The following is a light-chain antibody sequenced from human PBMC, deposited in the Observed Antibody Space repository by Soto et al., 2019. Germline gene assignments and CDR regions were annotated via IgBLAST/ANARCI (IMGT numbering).Light chain of an antibody. Sequence: EIVMTQSPATLSVSPGERATLSCRASQSVSSNLAWYQQKPGQAPRLLIYGASPRATGIPARFSGSRSGTEFTLTISSLQSEDFAVYYCQQYNNLPYTFGQGTKLEIK. CDR1: QSVSSN. CDR3: QQYNNLPYT. J-gene: IGKJ2*01. CDR2: GAS. V-gene: IGKV3-15*01.